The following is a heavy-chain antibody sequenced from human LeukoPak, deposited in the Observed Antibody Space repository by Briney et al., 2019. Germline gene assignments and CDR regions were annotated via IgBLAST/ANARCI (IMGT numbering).Heavy chain of an antibody. V-gene: IGHV4-4*07. CDR1: GGSISNYY. Sequence: PSETLSLTCTVSGGSISNYYWCWIRQPAGKGLEWIGRIYISGSTNYNPSLKSRVTMSVDTSKNQFSLKLSSMTAADTAVYYCARSHFWSGYEDYYFDYWGQGTLVTVSS. CDR2: IYISGST. CDR3: ARSHFWSGYEDYYFDY. D-gene: IGHD3-3*02. J-gene: IGHJ4*02.